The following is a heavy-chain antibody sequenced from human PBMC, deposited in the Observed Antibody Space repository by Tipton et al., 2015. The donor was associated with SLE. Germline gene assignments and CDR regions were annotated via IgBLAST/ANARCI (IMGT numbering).Heavy chain of an antibody. CDR2: ISYDGSNK. J-gene: IGHJ3*02. CDR3: AREGYSSSVDAFDI. V-gene: IGHV3-30*12. CDR1: GFTFSSYG. D-gene: IGHD6-13*01. Sequence: SLRLSCAASGFTFSSYGMHWVRQAPGKGLEWVAVISYDGSNKYYADSVKGRFTISRDNAKNSLYLQMNSLRAEDTAVYYCAREGYSSSVDAFDIWGQGTMVTVSS.